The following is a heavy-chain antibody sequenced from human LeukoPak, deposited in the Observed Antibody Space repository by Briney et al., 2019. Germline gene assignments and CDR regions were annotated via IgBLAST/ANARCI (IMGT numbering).Heavy chain of an antibody. CDR2: SIPIFGTA. CDR1: GGTFSSYA. D-gene: IGHD5-18*01. Sequence: ASVKVSCKASGGTFSSYAISWVRQAPGQGREGMGGSIPIFGTANYAQKFQGRVTITADEATSTAYMQLSSLRSEATAVYYCAGAVDTAMVTDAFDIWGQGTMVTVSS. V-gene: IGHV1-69*13. CDR3: AGAVDTAMVTDAFDI. J-gene: IGHJ3*02.